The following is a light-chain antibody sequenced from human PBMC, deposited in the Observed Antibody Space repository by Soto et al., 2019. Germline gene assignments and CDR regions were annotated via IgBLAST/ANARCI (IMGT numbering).Light chain of an antibody. V-gene: IGKV1-5*01. J-gene: IGKJ4*01. Sequence: DIQMTQSPSTLSVSVGDRVTITCRASESINGWLAWYQQKPEKAPKILIYDASKLERGVPSRLSGSGSGAEFTLTISSLQPDDLATYYCQQYSSYPLTLGGGTKVDIK. CDR3: QQYSSYPLT. CDR2: DAS. CDR1: ESINGW.